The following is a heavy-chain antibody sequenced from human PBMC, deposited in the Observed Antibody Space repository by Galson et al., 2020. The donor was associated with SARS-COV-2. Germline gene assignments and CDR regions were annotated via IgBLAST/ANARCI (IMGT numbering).Heavy chain of an antibody. CDR2: ISCDGSNK. CDR1: GFTFSSYA. D-gene: IGHD5-18*01. CDR3: ARDASGYSYLFDY. J-gene: IGHJ4*02. Sequence: TGGSLRLSCAASGFTFSSYAMHWVRQAPGKGLEWVAVISCDGSNKYYADSVKGRFTISRDNSKNTLYLQMNSLRAEDTAVYYCARDASGYSYLFDYWGQGTLVTVSS. V-gene: IGHV3-30*04.